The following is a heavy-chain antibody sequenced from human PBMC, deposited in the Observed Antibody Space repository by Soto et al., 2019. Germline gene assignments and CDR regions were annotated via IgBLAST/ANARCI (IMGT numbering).Heavy chain of an antibody. J-gene: IGHJ4*02. D-gene: IGHD6-19*01. CDR1: GGSISSYY. CDR3: ARPRAKSSGWYYLDF. Sequence: SETLSLTCTVSGGSISSYYWSWIRQPPGKGLEWIGYIYTSGGTNYNPSLNSRVTILVDPSKNQLSLKLKSVTAADTAVYYCARPRAKSSGWYYLDFWGLGTLVTVSS. CDR2: IYTSGGT. V-gene: IGHV4-4*08.